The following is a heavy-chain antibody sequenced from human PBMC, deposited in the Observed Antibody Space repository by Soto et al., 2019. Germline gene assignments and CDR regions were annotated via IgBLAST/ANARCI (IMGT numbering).Heavy chain of an antibody. V-gene: IGHV3-23*01. J-gene: IGHJ1*01. Sequence: EVQLLESGGGLVQPGGSLRLSCAASGFIFTSYAMSWVRQAPGKGLEWVSGISGSGGSTYSADSMKGRFTISRDNSKSTLSLQMNSLRAEDTAVYYCVKDDAHYCSGGGCYLGVYFHHWGQGTLVTVSS. CDR3: VKDDAHYCSGGGCYLGVYFHH. CDR2: ISGSGGST. D-gene: IGHD2-15*01. CDR1: GFIFTSYA.